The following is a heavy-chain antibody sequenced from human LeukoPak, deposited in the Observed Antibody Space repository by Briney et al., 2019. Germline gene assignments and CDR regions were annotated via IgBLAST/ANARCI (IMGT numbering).Heavy chain of an antibody. Sequence: SETLSLTCAVSGGSISSGGYSWSWIRQPPGKGLEWIGYIYYSGSTYYNPSLKSRVTISVDTSKNQFSLKLSSVTAADTAVYYCARQDYYDSSLGYWGQGTLVTVSS. J-gene: IGHJ4*02. CDR3: ARQDYYDSSLGY. D-gene: IGHD3-22*01. V-gene: IGHV4-30-4*07. CDR2: IYYSGST. CDR1: GGSISSGGYS.